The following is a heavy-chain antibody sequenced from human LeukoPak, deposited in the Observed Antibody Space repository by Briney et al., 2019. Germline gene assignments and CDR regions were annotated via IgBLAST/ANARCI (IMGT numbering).Heavy chain of an antibody. J-gene: IGHJ4*02. V-gene: IGHV3-48*03. CDR3: ARDLSIAVAEYDY. Sequence: GRSLRLSCAASGFTFSSYEMNWVRQAPGKGLEWVSYISSSGSTIYYADSVKGRFTISRDNAKNSLYLQMNSLRAEDTAVYYCARDLSIAVAEYDYWGQGTLVTVSS. D-gene: IGHD6-19*01. CDR2: ISSSGSTI. CDR1: GFTFSSYE.